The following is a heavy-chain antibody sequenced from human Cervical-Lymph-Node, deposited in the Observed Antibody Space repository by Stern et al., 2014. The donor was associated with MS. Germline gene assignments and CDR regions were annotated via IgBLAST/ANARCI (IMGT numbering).Heavy chain of an antibody. CDR1: GYTLSEIS. J-gene: IGHJ6*02. CDR3: ATHRGRVTYYYGMDV. Sequence: QVQLAQSGAEVKKPGASVKVSCKVSGYTLSEISMHWVRQAPGKGHEWMGGFDPEHGETRYAQKFQGRVTMAEDRSTDTAYMELSRLRSEDTAVYYCATHRGRVTYYYGMDVWGQGTTVTVSS. V-gene: IGHV1-24*01. CDR2: FDPEHGET. D-gene: IGHD2-21*02.